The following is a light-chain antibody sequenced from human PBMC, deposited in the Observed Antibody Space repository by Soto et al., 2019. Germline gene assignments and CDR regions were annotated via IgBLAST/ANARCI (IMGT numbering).Light chain of an antibody. CDR1: QGLSSD. CDR2: AAS. Sequence: DIQLTQSPSFLSASVGDRVTITCRASQGLSSDLAWYQQKPGKAPKLLIYAASTLQSGVPSRFSGSGSGTEFNLTISSLQPEDFATYYCQQLNSYPITFGKGTRLEIK. CDR3: QQLNSYPIT. V-gene: IGKV1-9*01. J-gene: IGKJ5*01.